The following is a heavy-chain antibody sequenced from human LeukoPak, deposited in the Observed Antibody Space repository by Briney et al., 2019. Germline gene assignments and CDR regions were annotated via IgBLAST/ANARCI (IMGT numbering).Heavy chain of an antibody. V-gene: IGHV4-59*01. J-gene: IGHJ2*01. CDR1: GGSISSYY. Sequence: SETLSLTCTVSGGSISSYYWSWIRQPPGKGLEWIGYIYYSGSTNYNPSLKSRVTISVDTSKNQFSLKLSSVAAADTAVYYCARQYCSGGSCYWYFDLWGRGTLVTVSS. D-gene: IGHD2-15*01. CDR3: ARQYCSGGSCYWYFDL. CDR2: IYYSGST.